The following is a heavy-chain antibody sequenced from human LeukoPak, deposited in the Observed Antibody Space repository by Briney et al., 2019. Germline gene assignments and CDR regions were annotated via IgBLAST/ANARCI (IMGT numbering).Heavy chain of an antibody. CDR1: GFTSSSYA. V-gene: IGHV3-30*04. D-gene: IGHD3-16*01. CDR3: ARDQGXVLGXXXFXP. Sequence: GGSLRLSCAASGFTSSSYAMHWVRQAPGKGLEWVAVISYDGSNKYYADSVKGRFTISRDNSKNTLYLQMNSLRAEDTAVYYCARDQGXVLGXXXFXPWXQG. J-gene: IGHJ5*02. CDR2: ISYDGSNK.